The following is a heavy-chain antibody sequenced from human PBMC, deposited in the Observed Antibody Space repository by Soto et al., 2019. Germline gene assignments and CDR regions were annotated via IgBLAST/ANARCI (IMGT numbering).Heavy chain of an antibody. CDR1: GGSISSSSYY. CDR3: ARHAPAISISDH. CDR2: IYYSGST. J-gene: IGHJ4*02. Sequence: QLQLQESGPGLVKPSETLSLTCTVSGGSISSSSYYWGWIRQPPGKGLEWIGSIYYSGSTYYNPSLKSRVTISVDTSKHQFSLKLSSVTGADTAVYYCARHAPAISISDHWGQGTLVTVSS. V-gene: IGHV4-39*01. D-gene: IGHD3-3*01.